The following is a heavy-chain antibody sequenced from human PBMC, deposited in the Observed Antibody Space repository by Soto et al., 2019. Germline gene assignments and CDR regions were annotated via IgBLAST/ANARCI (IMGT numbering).Heavy chain of an antibody. Sequence: EVQLLESGGGLVQPGGSLRLSCAASGFTFSSYAMSWVRQAPGKGLEWVSAISGSGGSTYYADYVKGRFTISRANSKNTLYLQMNSLRAEDTAVYYCATDSSGYYYFDYWGQGTLVTVSS. CDR1: GFTFSSYA. V-gene: IGHV3-23*01. CDR2: ISGSGGST. CDR3: ATDSSGYYYFDY. J-gene: IGHJ4*02. D-gene: IGHD3-22*01.